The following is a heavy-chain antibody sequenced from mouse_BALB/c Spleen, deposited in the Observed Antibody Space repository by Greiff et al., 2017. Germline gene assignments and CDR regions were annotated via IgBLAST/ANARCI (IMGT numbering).Heavy chain of an antibody. CDR2: ISTYYGDA. CDR3: ARVLRLRDWYFDV. J-gene: IGHJ1*01. V-gene: IGHV1S137*01. D-gene: IGHD1-2*01. CDR1: GYTFTDFA. Sequence: QVHVKQSGAELVRPGVSVKISCKGSGYTFTDFAMPWVKQSHAKSLEWFGVISTYYGDASYTQKFKGKATMTVDNSSSTAYMELARLTSEDSAIYYCARVLRLRDWYFDVWGAGTTVTVSS.